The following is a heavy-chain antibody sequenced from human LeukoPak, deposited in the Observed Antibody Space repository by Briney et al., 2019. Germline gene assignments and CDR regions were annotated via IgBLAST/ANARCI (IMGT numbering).Heavy chain of an antibody. CDR2: INHSGST. Sequence: SETLSLTCAVYGGSFSGCYWSWIRQPPGKGLEWIGEINHSGSTNYNPSLKSRVTISVDTSKNQFSLKLSSVTAADTAVYYCARAWDVAYDSSGYYPYYFDYWGQGTLVTVPS. CDR1: GGSFSGCY. J-gene: IGHJ4*02. CDR3: ARAWDVAYDSSGYYPYYFDY. V-gene: IGHV4-34*01. D-gene: IGHD3-22*01.